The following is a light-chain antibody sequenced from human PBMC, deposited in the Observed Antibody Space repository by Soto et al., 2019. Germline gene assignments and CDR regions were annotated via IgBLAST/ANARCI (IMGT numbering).Light chain of an antibody. J-gene: IGKJ4*01. Sequence: EIVMAQSPATLSVSPGGRATLSCRASQSVSTKLAWYQQKPGQAPRLLIYGASTRATGIPVRFSGSGSGTEFPLTINSLQSEDSAVYYCQQYNNWPPLTFGGGTKVEVK. CDR1: QSVSTK. CDR3: QQYNNWPPLT. CDR2: GAS. V-gene: IGKV3-15*01.